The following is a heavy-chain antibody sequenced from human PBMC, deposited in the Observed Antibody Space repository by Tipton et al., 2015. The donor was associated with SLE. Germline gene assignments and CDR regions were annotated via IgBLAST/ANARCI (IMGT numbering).Heavy chain of an antibody. CDR1: GGSISSSSYY. CDR2: IYYSGST. J-gene: IGHJ4*02. Sequence: TLSLTCTVSGGSISSSSYYWNWIRQPPGKGLEWIGYIYYSGSTYYNPSLKSRVTISVDTSKDQFSLKLSSVTAADTAVYYCARFFWTGYPPAWGQGTLVTVSS. CDR3: ARFFWTGYPPA. D-gene: IGHD3/OR15-3a*01. V-gene: IGHV4-30-4*01.